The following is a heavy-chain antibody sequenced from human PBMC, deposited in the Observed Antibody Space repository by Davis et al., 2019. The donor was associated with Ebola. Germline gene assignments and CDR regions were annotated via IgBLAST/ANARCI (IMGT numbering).Heavy chain of an antibody. CDR3: VKEGTTTIWVDSDN. D-gene: IGHD1-26*01. CDR2: ISYDGSNK. V-gene: IGHV3-30*18. CDR1: GFTFSSYG. J-gene: IGHJ4*02. Sequence: GESLKISCAASGFTFSSYGMHWVRQAPGKGLEWVAVISYDGSNKYYADSVKGRFTISRDNSKNTLYLQMTSLRVEDTAVYYCVKEGTTTIWVDSDNWGQGTLVTVAS.